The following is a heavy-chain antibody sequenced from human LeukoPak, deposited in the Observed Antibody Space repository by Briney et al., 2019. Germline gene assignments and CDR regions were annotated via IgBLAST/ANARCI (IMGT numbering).Heavy chain of an antibody. CDR3: ARLNYDILTGYYPENY. CDR1: GGSISSYY. V-gene: IGHV4-59*01. J-gene: IGHJ4*02. D-gene: IGHD3-9*01. Sequence: SSETLSLTCTVSGGSISSYYWSWIRQPPGKGLEWIGYIYYSGSTNYNPSLKSRVTISVDTSKNQFSLKLSSVTAADTAVYYCARLNYDILTGYYPENYWGQGTLVTVSS. CDR2: IYYSGST.